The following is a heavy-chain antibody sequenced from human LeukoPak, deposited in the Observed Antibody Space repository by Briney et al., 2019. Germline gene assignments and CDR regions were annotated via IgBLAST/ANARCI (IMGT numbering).Heavy chain of an antibody. CDR1: GGTFSSYA. J-gene: IGHJ5*02. CDR3: ARDPGLLELPGWFDP. CDR2: IIPIFGTA. D-gene: IGHD1-7*01. V-gene: IGHV1-69*13. Sequence: SVNASCKASGGTFSSYAISWVRQAPGQGLEWMGGIIPIFGTANYAQKFQGRVTITADESTSTAYMELSSLRSEDTAVYYCARDPGLLELPGWFDPWGQGTLVTVSS.